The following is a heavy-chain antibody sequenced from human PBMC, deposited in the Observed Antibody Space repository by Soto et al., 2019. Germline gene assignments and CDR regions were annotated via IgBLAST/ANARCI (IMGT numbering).Heavy chain of an antibody. J-gene: IGHJ6*02. CDR2: ISYYSGSI. CDR3: ARSMGGSANGMDV. CDR1: GFSFDDYG. D-gene: IGHD5-12*01. Sequence: EVQLVESGGGLVQPGRSLRLSCAASGFSFDDYGMHWVRQAPGKGLEWVSGISYYSGSIGYADSVKGRFTISRDNAKNSVYLQMNSLRAEDAAVYDCARSMGGSANGMDVWGQGTTVTVSS. V-gene: IGHV3-9*01.